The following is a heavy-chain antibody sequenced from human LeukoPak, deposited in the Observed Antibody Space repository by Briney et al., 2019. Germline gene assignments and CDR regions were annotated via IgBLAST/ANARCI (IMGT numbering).Heavy chain of an antibody. CDR3: AKVRDGRSTGGTYYYYMDV. CDR1: GFMFSSYA. V-gene: IGHV3-23*01. D-gene: IGHD1-26*01. CDR2: ISNTGAST. J-gene: IGHJ6*03. Sequence: GGSLRLSCAASGFMFSSYAMNWVRQVPGKGLEWASTISNTGASTYYADSVKGRFTISRDNSKNTLYLQMNTLRVEDTAVFYCAKVRDGRSTGGTYYYYMDVWGEGTTVTVSS.